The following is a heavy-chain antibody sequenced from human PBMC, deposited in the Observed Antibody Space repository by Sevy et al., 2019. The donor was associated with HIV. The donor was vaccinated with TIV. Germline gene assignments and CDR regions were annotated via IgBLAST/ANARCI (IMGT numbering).Heavy chain of an antibody. D-gene: IGHD4-17*01. CDR3: TTDPLYGGAFSYYLDY. V-gene: IGHV3-15*07. Sequence: GGSLRLSCVASGFTFINAWMNWVRQAPGKGLEWVGRIKSKSDGGTSDYAAPVKGRFTISRDDSKNTLYLQMSSLETEDTAVYYCTTDPLYGGAFSYYLDYWGPGTLVTVSS. CDR2: IKSKSDGGTS. CDR1: GFTFINAW. J-gene: IGHJ4*02.